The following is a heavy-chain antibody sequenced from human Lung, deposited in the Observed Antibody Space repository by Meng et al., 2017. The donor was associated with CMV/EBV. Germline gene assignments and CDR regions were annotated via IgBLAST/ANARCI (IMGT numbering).Heavy chain of an antibody. CDR2: ISYTGYI. Sequence: LXCTVSGASISANYWSWSRRPPGKGLEYIGSISYTGYIEYNPSLKGRVAISLDTSKNQFSLKLASVTAADTAMYYCAGPDDMGSSPHDPFDILDQGXMVTVSS. CDR1: GASISANY. J-gene: IGHJ3*02. V-gene: IGHV4-59*01. D-gene: IGHD1-1*01. CDR3: AGPDDMGSSPHDPFDI.